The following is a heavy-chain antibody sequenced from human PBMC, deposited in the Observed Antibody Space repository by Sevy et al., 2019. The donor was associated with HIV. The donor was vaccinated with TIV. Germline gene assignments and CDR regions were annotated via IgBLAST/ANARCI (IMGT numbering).Heavy chain of an antibody. J-gene: IGHJ4*02. D-gene: IGHD1-26*01. CDR2: IYYNGHI. V-gene: IGHV4-59*08. CDR3: AGENAWGRGYS. CDR1: GGSITSLY. Sequence: SETLSLTCTVSGGSITSLYWNWIRQPPGKGLEWIGNIYYNGHINYNPSLKSRVTLSLDTSKNQFAWRLGTVTAEDTAMYYCAGENAWGRGYSWGQGTLVTVSS.